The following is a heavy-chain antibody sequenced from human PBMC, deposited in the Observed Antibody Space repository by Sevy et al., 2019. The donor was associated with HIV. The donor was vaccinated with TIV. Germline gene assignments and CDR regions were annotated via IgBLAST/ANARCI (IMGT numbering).Heavy chain of an antibody. CDR2: IYYSGST. D-gene: IGHD3-22*01. J-gene: IGHJ3*02. V-gene: IGHV4-59*01. CDR3: ARSYYYDSSGYLRRAFDI. CDR1: GGSISSYY. Sequence: SETLSLTCTVSGGSISSYYWSWIRQPPGKGLEWIGYIYYSGSTNYNPSLKSRVTISVDTSKNQFSLKLSSVTAADTAVYYGARSYYYDSSGYLRRAFDIWGQGTMVTVSS.